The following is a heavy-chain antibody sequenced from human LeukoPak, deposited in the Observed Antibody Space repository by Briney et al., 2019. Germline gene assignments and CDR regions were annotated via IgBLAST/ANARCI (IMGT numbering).Heavy chain of an antibody. CDR1: GFPFTYAW. J-gene: IGHJ4*02. Sequence: GGSLRLSCAASGFPFTYAWMNWVRQALGKGLEWVGRITSKTDGGTTDYAAPVKGRFTISRDDSKNMLYLQMNSLKTEDTAVYYCTTGVRGDWGQGTLVTVSS. D-gene: IGHD3-10*01. V-gene: IGHV3-15*01. CDR3: TTGVRGD. CDR2: ITSKTDGGTT.